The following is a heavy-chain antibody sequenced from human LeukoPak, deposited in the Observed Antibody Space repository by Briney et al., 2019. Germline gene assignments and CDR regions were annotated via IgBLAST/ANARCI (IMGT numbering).Heavy chain of an antibody. D-gene: IGHD3-22*01. CDR1: GGSISSSNW. J-gene: IGHJ6*03. CDR3: ARGRVSSGYYYYYYMDV. Sequence: SETLSLTCAVSGGSISSSNWWSWVRQPPGKGLEWIGEIYHSGSTNYNPSLKSRVTISVDKSKNQFSLKLSSVTAADTAVYYCARGRVSSGYYYYYYMDVWGKGTTVTISS. V-gene: IGHV4-4*02. CDR2: IYHSGST.